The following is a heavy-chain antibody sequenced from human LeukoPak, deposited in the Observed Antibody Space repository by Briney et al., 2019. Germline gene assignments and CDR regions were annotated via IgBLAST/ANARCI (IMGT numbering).Heavy chain of an antibody. CDR1: GYTFTSYD. CDR2: ISAYNGNT. V-gene: IGHV1-18*01. Sequence: ASVTVSCKASGYTFTSYDISWVRQAPGQGLEWMGWISAYNGNTNYAQKLQGRVTMTTDTSTSTAYMELRSLRSDDTAVYYCARVIAAAGPPALAYYYYYYMDVWGKGTTVTVSS. J-gene: IGHJ6*03. CDR3: ARVIAAAGPPALAYYYYYYMDV. D-gene: IGHD6-13*01.